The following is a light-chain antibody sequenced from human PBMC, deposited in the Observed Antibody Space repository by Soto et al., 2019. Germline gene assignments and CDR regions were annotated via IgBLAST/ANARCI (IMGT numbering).Light chain of an antibody. CDR2: GAS. CDR1: QSVTNSY. Sequence: EIVLTQSPDTLSLPPGEGATLSCRASQSVTNSYLAWYQQKPGQAPRLLIYGASSRATGIPDRFSGSGSETDFTLTISRLEPEDFAVYYCQQYSSSPPITFGQGTRLEI. J-gene: IGKJ5*01. V-gene: IGKV3-20*01. CDR3: QQYSSSPPIT.